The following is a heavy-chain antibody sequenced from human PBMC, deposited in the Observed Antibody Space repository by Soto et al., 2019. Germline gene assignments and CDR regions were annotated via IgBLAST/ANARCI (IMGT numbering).Heavy chain of an antibody. CDR2: IIPIFGTA. Sequence: SVKVSCKASGGTFSSYAISWVRQAPGQGLEWMGGIIPIFGTANYAQKFQGRVTITADESTSTAYMELSSLRSEDTAVYYCARHNSEPYYYDSSGYYHWFDPWGQGTLVTVSS. J-gene: IGHJ5*02. CDR3: ARHNSEPYYYDSSGYYHWFDP. V-gene: IGHV1-69*13. CDR1: GGTFSSYA. D-gene: IGHD3-22*01.